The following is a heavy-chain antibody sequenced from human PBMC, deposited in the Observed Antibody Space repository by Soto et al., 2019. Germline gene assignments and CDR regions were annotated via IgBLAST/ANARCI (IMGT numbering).Heavy chain of an antibody. V-gene: IGHV3-33*01. CDR2: IWYDGSNK. D-gene: IGHD2-15*01. CDR3: ARSDLGYCSGGSCSGEPYYYYGMDV. Sequence: QVQLVESGGGVVQPGRSLRLSCAASGFTFSSYGMHWVRQAPGKGLEWVAVIWYDGSNKYYADSVKGRFTISRDNSKNTLYLQMNSLRAEDTAVYYCARSDLGYCSGGSCSGEPYYYYGMDVWGQGTTVTVSS. CDR1: GFTFSSYG. J-gene: IGHJ6*02.